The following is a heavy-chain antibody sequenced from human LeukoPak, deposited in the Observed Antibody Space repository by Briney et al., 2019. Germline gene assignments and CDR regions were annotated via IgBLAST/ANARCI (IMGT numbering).Heavy chain of an antibody. CDR2: IYYSGST. Sequence: PSETLSLTCTVSGGSISSYYWSWIRQPPGKGLEWIGYIYYSGSTNYNPSLKSRVTISVDTSKNQFSLKLSSVTAADTAVYYCARSRRDWYFDLWGRGTLVTVSS. V-gene: IGHV4-59*01. CDR3: ARSRRDWYFDL. D-gene: IGHD3-10*01. CDR1: GGSISSYY. J-gene: IGHJ2*01.